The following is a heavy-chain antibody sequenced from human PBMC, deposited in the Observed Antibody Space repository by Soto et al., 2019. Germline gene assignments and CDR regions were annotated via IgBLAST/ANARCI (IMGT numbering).Heavy chain of an antibody. CDR3: AINPVDTAMAHLDY. J-gene: IGHJ4*02. Sequence: QLQLQESGPGLVKPSETLSLTCTVSGGSISSSSYYWGWIRQPPGKGLEWIGSIYYSGSTYYNPSLKSRVTISVDTSKNQFSLKLSSVTAADTAVYYCAINPVDTAMAHLDYWGQGTLVTVSS. D-gene: IGHD5-18*01. CDR1: GGSISSSSYY. CDR2: IYYSGST. V-gene: IGHV4-39*01.